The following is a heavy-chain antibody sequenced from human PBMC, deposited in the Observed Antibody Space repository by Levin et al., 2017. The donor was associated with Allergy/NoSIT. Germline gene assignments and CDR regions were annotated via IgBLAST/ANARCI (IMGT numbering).Heavy chain of an antibody. D-gene: IGHD3-10*01. CDR1: GITFSSYT. CDR2: ITKNGDV. V-gene: IGHV3-21*06. Sequence: GGSLRLSCVTSGITFSSYTMNWVRQAPGKGPEWVACITKNGDVDYAASVKGRFTISRDNAASTLHLQMNSLRGEDTAVYYCARDDASGSRTRGIYWGQGTLVTVAS. J-gene: IGHJ4*02. CDR3: ARDDASGSRTRGIY.